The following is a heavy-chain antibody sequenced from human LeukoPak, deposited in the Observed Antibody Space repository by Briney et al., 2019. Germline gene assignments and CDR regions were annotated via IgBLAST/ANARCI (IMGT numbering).Heavy chain of an antibody. V-gene: IGHV3-48*04. CDR1: GFTFSSYS. Sequence: GGSLRLSCAASGFTFSSYSMNWVRQAPGKGLEWVSYISSSSTIYYADSVKGRFTISRDNAKNSLYLQMNSLRAEDTAVYYCASLVVAALTDWFDPWGQGTLVTVSS. J-gene: IGHJ5*02. D-gene: IGHD2-15*01. CDR3: ASLVVAALTDWFDP. CDR2: ISSSSTI.